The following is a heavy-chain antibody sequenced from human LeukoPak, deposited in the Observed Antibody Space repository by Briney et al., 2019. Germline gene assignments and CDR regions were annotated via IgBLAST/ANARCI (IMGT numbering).Heavy chain of an antibody. D-gene: IGHD2-2*01. CDR1: GYSFTSYW. CDR2: IYPGDSDT. J-gene: IGHJ3*02. V-gene: IGHV5-51*01. CDR3: ARRHCSSTSCYFDI. Sequence: NRGESLKISCKGSGYSFTSYWIGWVRQMPGKGLEWMGIIYPGDSDTRYSPSFQGQVTISADKSISPAYLQWSSLKASDTAMYYCARRHCSSTSCYFDIWGQGTMVTVSS.